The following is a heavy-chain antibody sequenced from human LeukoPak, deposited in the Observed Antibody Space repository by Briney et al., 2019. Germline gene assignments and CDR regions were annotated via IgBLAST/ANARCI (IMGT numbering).Heavy chain of an antibody. V-gene: IGHV3-74*01. Sequence: PGGSLRLSCTGSGFIFSTYWMHWVRQAPGKGLVWVSRIKTDGSTKYYADSVKGRFAVSRDNSKNTLYLQMNSLRVEDTAIYYCAKTHGPYCSGGTCLDHYYYMDVWGKGTTVTVSS. J-gene: IGHJ6*03. CDR1: GFIFSTYW. D-gene: IGHD2-15*01. CDR3: AKTHGPYCSGGTCLDHYYYMDV. CDR2: IKTDGSTK.